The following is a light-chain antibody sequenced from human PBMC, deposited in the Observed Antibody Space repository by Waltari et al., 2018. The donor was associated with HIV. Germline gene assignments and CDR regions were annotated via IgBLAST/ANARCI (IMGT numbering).Light chain of an antibody. J-gene: IGLJ1*01. CDR2: DVR. CDR1: KDDIGLYNS. Sequence: HSALTQPASVSGSPGQSITISCSGTKDDIGLYNSVSWYQQFPGKVPKLIIYDVRERPSGISDRFSGSKSANTASLNISRLQAEDEADYYCASYRNNTFFVFGSGTQVTV. V-gene: IGLV2-14*03. CDR3: ASYRNNTFFV.